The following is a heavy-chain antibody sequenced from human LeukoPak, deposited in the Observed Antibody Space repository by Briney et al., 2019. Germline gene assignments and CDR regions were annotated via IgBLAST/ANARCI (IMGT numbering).Heavy chain of an antibody. CDR3: ARDWANCYDSSGYYDY. V-gene: IGHV3-11*01. Sequence: GRSLRLSCAASGFTFSDYYMSWIRQAPGKGLEWVSYISSSGSTIYYADSVKGRFTISRDNAKNSLYLQMNSLRAEDTVVYYCARDWANCYDSSGYYDYWGQGTLVTVSS. D-gene: IGHD3-22*01. CDR1: GFTFSDYY. J-gene: IGHJ4*02. CDR2: ISSSGSTI.